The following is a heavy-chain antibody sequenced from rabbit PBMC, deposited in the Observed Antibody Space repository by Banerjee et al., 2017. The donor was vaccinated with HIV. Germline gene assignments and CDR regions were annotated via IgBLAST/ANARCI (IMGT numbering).Heavy chain of an antibody. J-gene: IGHJ4*01. D-gene: IGHD4-1*01. CDR2: INTSSGNT. Sequence: QEQLEESGGDLVKPEGSLTLTCTASGFSFSNKYVMCWVRQAPGKGLEWIACINTSSGNTVYASWAKGRFTISRTSSTTVTLQMTRLTAADTATYFCARDYRGWDYFDLWGPGTLVTVS. V-gene: IGHV1S45*01. CDR3: ARDYRGWDYFDL. CDR1: GFSFSNKYV.